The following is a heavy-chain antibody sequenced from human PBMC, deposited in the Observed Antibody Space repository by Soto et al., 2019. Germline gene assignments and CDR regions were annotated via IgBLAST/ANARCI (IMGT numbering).Heavy chain of an antibody. D-gene: IGHD1-26*01. CDR3: ARDQGGSSCCLFDY. CDR1: GYTITSYA. J-gene: IGHJ4*02. Sequence: ASVKVSCKASGYTITSYAMHWVRQAPGQRLEWMGWINAGNGNTKYSQKFQGRVTITRDTSASTAYMELSSLRSEDTAVYYCARDQGGSSCCLFDYWGQGTLVTVSS. V-gene: IGHV1-3*01. CDR2: INAGNGNT.